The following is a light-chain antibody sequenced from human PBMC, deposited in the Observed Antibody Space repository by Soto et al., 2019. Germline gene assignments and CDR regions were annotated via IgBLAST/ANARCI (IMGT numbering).Light chain of an antibody. CDR2: DAS. J-gene: IGKJ1*01. V-gene: IGKV1-5*01. CDR3: QQYNSYSWT. Sequence: DIQMTQSPSTLSASVGDRVTITCRASQSISSWLAWYQQKPGKAPKLLIYDASSLESGVPSRFSGSGSGTEFTLTIGSLQPDGVATYHWQQYNSYSWTFGQGTKVEIK. CDR1: QSISSW.